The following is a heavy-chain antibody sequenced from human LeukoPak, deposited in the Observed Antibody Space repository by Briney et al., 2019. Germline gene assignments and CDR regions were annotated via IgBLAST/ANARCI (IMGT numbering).Heavy chain of an antibody. CDR3: ASGTTDIVVVPATLRNYYFDY. V-gene: IGHV1-69*06. CDR1: GGTFSSYE. Sequence: SVKVSCKASGGTFSSYEISWVRQAPGQGLEWMGGIIPMFGTAKYAQKFQGRVTITADKSTSTAYMELSSLRSVDTAVYYCASGTTDIVVVPATLRNYYFDYWGQGTLVTVSS. CDR2: IIPMFGTA. J-gene: IGHJ4*02. D-gene: IGHD2-2*01.